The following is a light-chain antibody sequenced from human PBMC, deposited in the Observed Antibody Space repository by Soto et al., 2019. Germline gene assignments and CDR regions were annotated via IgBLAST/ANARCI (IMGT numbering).Light chain of an antibody. CDR1: NSNIGRND. CDR2: DNS. J-gene: IGLJ2*01. CDR3: GTWDSRLSGGV. V-gene: IGLV1-51*01. Sequence: QSVLTQVPSVSAAPGQKVTITCSGSNSNIGRNDVSWYQQVPGTAPKLLIYDNSERPSGIPDRFSGSKSGTSATLGITGLQTGDEADYYCGTWDSRLSGGVFGGGTKLTVL.